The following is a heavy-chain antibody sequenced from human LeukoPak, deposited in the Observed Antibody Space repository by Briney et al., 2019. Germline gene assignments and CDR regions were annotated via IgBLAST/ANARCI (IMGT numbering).Heavy chain of an antibody. CDR1: GGSFSGYY. CDR3: ARHVYGGKVPDYYYMDV. D-gene: IGHD4-23*01. CDR2: INHSGST. Sequence: PSETLSLTCAVYGGSFSGYYWTWIRQPPGKGLEWIGEINHSGSTNYNPSLKSRVSISVDTSKNQFSLKLSYVTAADTAVYYCARHVYGGKVPDYYYMDVWGKGTTVTVSS. V-gene: IGHV4-34*01. J-gene: IGHJ6*03.